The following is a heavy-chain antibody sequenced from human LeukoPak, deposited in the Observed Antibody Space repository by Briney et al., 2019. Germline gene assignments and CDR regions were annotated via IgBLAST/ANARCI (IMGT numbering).Heavy chain of an antibody. Sequence: ASVKVSCKASGYTFTDYYMHWVRQAPGQGLEWKGRINPDTGGTNSAQRFQGRVTMTRDTSIRTAYMELSSLRSDDTAVYYCAREHLFSGSENYVLHNWFDPWGQGTLVTVSS. CDR2: INPDTGGT. CDR1: GYTFTDYY. CDR3: AREHLFSGSENYVLHNWFDP. V-gene: IGHV1-2*02. D-gene: IGHD3-10*01. J-gene: IGHJ5*02.